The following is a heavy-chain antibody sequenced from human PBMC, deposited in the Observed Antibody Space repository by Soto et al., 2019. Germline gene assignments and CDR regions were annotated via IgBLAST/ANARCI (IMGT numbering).Heavy chain of an antibody. D-gene: IGHD1-1*01. CDR1: GGTFSSYA. J-gene: IGHJ4*02. V-gene: IGHV1-69*13. CDR3: ARHRFTSGSDYFDY. Sequence: ASVKVSCKASGGTFSSYAISWVRQAPGQGLEWMGGIIPIFGTANYAQKFQGRVTITADESTSTAYMELSSLRSEDTAVYYCARHRFTSGSDYFDYWGQGTVVTVSS. CDR2: IIPIFGTA.